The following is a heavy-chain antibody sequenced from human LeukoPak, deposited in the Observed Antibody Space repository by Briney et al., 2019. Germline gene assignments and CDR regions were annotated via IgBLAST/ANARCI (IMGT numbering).Heavy chain of an antibody. CDR1: GGSTSSYY. V-gene: IGHV4-59*01. Sequence: SETLSLTCTVSGGSTSSYYWTWIRQPPGKGLEWIGYIYHSGSTNYNPSLRSRVTISVDTSKNQFSLKLSSVTAADTAVYYCAREGHYGSGSYYPWGKGTLVTVSS. CDR2: IYHSGST. D-gene: IGHD3-10*01. CDR3: AREGHYGSGSYYP. J-gene: IGHJ5*02.